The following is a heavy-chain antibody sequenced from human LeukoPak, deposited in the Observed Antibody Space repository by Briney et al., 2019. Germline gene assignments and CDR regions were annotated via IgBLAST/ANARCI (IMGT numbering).Heavy chain of an antibody. V-gene: IGHV4-59*01. CDR2: IYYSGST. CDR3: ARVGASGSYHFDY. CDR1: GGSISSYY. Sequence: SETLSLTCTVSGGSISSYYWSWIRQHPGKGLEWIGYIYYSGSTNYNPSLKSRVTISVDTSKNQFSLKLSSVTAADTAVYYCARVGASGSYHFDYWGQGTLVTVSS. J-gene: IGHJ4*02. D-gene: IGHD1-26*01.